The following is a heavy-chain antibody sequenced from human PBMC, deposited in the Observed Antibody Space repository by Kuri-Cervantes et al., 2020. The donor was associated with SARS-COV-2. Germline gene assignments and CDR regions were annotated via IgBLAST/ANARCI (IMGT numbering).Heavy chain of an antibody. V-gene: IGHV3-7*01. CDR3: ARAGRWELLLGRLAYFDY. D-gene: IGHD1-26*01. CDR1: GFTFSSYW. Sequence: GESLKISCAASGFTFSSYWMSWVRQAPGKGLEWVANIEQDESEKYYVDSVKGRFTISRDNAKNSLYLQMNSLRAEDTAVYYCARAGRWELLLGRLAYFDYWGQGTLVTVSS. CDR2: IEQDESEK. J-gene: IGHJ4*02.